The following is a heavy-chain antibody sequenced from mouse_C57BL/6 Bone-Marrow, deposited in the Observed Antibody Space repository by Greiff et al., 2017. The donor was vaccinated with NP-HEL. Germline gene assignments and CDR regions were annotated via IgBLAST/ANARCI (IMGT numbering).Heavy chain of an antibody. CDR3: ASRYSWFAY. D-gene: IGHD1-1*01. J-gene: IGHJ3*01. Sequence: EVQLQQSGPELVKPGASVKISCKASGYTFTDYYMNWVKQSHGKSLEWIGDINPNNGGTSYNQKFKGKATLTVDKSSSTAYMELRSLTSEDSAVYYCASRYSWFAYWGQGTLVTVSA. CDR1: GYTFTDYY. CDR2: INPNNGGT. V-gene: IGHV1-26*01.